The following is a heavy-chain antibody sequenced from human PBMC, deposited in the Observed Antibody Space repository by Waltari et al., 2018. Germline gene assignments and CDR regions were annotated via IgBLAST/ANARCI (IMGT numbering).Heavy chain of an antibody. V-gene: IGHV4-34*01. CDR3: ARAGRGAMVRGVAYYFDY. J-gene: IGHJ4*02. CDR1: GGSFSGYY. CDR2: INHSGSP. D-gene: IGHD3-10*01. Sequence: QVQLQQWGAGLLKPSETLSLTCAVYGGSFSGYYWSWIRQPPGKGLEWIGEINHSGSPNSNPSLKSRVTISVDTSKNQFSLKLSSVTAADTAVYYCARAGRGAMVRGVAYYFDYWGQGTLVTVSS.